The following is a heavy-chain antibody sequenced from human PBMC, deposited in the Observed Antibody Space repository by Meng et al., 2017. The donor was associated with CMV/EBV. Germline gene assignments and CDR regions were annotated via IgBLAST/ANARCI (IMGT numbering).Heavy chain of an antibody. CDR1: GYTFTGYY. CDR3: ARGEKVRVRGVTYYYYYGMDV. Sequence: ASVKVSCKASGYTFTGYYMHWVRQAPGQGLEWMGWINPNSGGTNYAQKFQGRVTMTRDTSISTAYMELSRLRSDDTAVYYCARGEKVRVRGVTYYYYYGMDVWGQGTTVTVPS. J-gene: IGHJ6*02. CDR2: INPNSGGT. V-gene: IGHV1-2*02. D-gene: IGHD3-10*01.